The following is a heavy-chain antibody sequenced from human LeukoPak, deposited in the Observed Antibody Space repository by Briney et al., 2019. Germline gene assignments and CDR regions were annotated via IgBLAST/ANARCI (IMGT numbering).Heavy chain of an antibody. Sequence: GESLRLSCAASGFTFSSYSLNWVRQAPGKGLEWVSYISSSSSTIYYAALVKRRFIISRDNAKDSLYLQMNSLRDEDTAVYYCARSGGDYVDAFDIWGQGTMVTVSS. D-gene: IGHD4-17*01. J-gene: IGHJ3*02. CDR1: GFTFSSYS. V-gene: IGHV3-48*02. CDR3: ARSGGDYVDAFDI. CDR2: ISSSSSTI.